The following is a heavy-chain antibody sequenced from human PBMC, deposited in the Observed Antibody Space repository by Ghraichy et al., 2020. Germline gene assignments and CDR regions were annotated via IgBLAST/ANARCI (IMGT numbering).Heavy chain of an antibody. CDR2: ISGSGGRT. Sequence: GGSLRLSCAASGFTFSSYAMSWVRQAPGKGLEWVSTISGSGGRTYYADSVKGRFTISRDTSKNTLYLQMNSLRAEDTAVYYCAKGSFYSSYVYWGQGTLVTVSS. D-gene: IGHD6-6*01. J-gene: IGHJ4*02. V-gene: IGHV3-23*01. CDR3: AKGSFYSSYVY. CDR1: GFTFSSYA.